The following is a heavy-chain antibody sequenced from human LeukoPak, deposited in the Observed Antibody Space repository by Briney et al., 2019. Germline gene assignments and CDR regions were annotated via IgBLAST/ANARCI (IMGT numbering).Heavy chain of an antibody. CDR2: IIPIFGTA. Sequence: SVKVSCKASGGTFSSYAISRVRQAPGQGLEWMGGIIPIFGTANYAQKFQGRVTITADESTSTAYMELSSLRSEDTAVYYCASEGGTDKRAVRNYYGMDVWGKGTTVTVSS. J-gene: IGHJ6*04. V-gene: IGHV1-69*13. CDR1: GGTFSSYA. CDR3: ASEGGTDKRAVRNYYGMDV. D-gene: IGHD1-7*01.